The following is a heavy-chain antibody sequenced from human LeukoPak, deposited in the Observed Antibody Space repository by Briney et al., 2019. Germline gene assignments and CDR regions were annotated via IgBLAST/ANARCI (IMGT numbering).Heavy chain of an antibody. V-gene: IGHV3-30-3*01. Sequence: PGGSLRLSCAASGFTFSSYAMRWVRQAPGKGLEWVAVISYDGSNKYYADSVKGRFTISRDNSKNTLYLQMNSLRAEDTAVYYCARIAARNLDIDYWGQGTLVTVSS. D-gene: IGHD6-6*01. J-gene: IGHJ4*02. CDR1: GFTFSSYA. CDR3: ARIAARNLDIDY. CDR2: ISYDGSNK.